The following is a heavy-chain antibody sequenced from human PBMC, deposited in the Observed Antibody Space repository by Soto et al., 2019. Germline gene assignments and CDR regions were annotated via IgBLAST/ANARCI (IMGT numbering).Heavy chain of an antibody. V-gene: IGHV1-2*02. J-gene: IGHJ4*02. CDR3: ARASEGSSWYFSQFDS. CDR1: GYIFTGYY. Sequence: GASVKVSCKASGYIFTGYYMHWVRQAPGQGLEWMGWINPNSGDTKYAQKFQGRVIMTRDTSISTASVELSSLTSDDTAVYYCARASEGSSWYFSQFDSWGLGTLVTVSS. CDR2: INPNSGDT. D-gene: IGHD6-13*01.